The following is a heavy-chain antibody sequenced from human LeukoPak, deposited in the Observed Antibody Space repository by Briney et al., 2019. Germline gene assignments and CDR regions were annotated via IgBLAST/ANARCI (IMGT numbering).Heavy chain of an antibody. CDR1: GGTFSSYA. Sequence: ASVKVSCKASGGTFSSYAISWVRQAPGQGLEWMGGIIPIFGTANYAQKFQGRVTITADGSTSTAYMELSSLRSEDTAVYYCARGPMSAADDYWGQGTLVTVSS. V-gene: IGHV1-69*13. CDR3: ARGPMSAADDY. J-gene: IGHJ4*02. D-gene: IGHD2-2*01. CDR2: IIPIFGTA.